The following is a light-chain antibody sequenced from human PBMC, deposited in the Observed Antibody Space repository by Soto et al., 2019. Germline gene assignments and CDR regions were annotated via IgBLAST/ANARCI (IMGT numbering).Light chain of an antibody. CDR3: QQYHNYWT. V-gene: IGKV1-5*01. Sequence: SASVGNWHTTTCRASQNIRSRLAWFQQKPLKAPKLLIYDASSFESGFPQRFRGSGSGTESTLTISRLQNDDFSTYYWQQYHNYWTFGQGTKVDIK. CDR1: QNIRSR. CDR2: DAS. J-gene: IGKJ1*01.